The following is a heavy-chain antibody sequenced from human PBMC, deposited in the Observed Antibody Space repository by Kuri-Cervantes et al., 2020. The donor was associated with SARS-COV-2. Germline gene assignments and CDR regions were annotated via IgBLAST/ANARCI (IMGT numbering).Heavy chain of an antibody. V-gene: IGHV4-4*07. Sequence: ESLKISCTVSGGSISSYYWSWIRQPAGKGLEWIGRIYTSGSTNYNPSLKSRVTMSVDTSKNQFSLKLSSVTAADTAVYYCARGVGAAVAGTLITIYYYYGMDVWGQGTTVTVSS. J-gene: IGHJ6*02. CDR3: ARGVGAAVAGTLITIYYYYGMDV. D-gene: IGHD6-19*01. CDR1: GGSISSYY. CDR2: IYTSGST.